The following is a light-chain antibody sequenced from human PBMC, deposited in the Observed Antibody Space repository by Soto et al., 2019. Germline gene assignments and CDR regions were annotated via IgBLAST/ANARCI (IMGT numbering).Light chain of an antibody. V-gene: IGKV4-1*01. J-gene: IGKJ1*01. CDR3: QQYYSTPQT. CDR2: WPS. Sequence: DIVMTQSPDSLAVSLGERATINCKSSQSVLLSSNNKNYLAWYQHKPGQPPKLLISWPSTRESGVPDRFSGSGSGTDFTLTISSLQAEDVAVYYCQQYYSTPQTFGQGTKVEIK. CDR1: QSVLLSSNNKNY.